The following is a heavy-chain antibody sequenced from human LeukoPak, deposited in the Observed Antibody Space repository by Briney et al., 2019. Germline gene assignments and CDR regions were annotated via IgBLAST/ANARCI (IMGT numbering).Heavy chain of an antibody. CDR3: AKGRVGAVSDNWFDP. Sequence: GGSLRLSCAASGFTFSTYAMNWVRQAPGKGLEWVSGISSSGASTYYADSVKGRFTISRDNSKNMLYLQMNSLRVEDTAVYYCAKGRVGAVSDNWFDPWGQGTLVTVSS. D-gene: IGHD3-16*01. J-gene: IGHJ5*02. CDR2: ISSSGAST. CDR1: GFTFSTYA. V-gene: IGHV3-23*01.